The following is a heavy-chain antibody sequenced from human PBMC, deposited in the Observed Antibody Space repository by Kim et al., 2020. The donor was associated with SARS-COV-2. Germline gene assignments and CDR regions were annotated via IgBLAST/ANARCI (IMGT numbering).Heavy chain of an antibody. CDR1: GFTFSEYA. CDR3: AKDGNVDRVGLYYFDL. V-gene: IGHV3-23*01. CDR2: ISGSGRST. Sequence: GGSLRLSCGASGFTFSEYAMTWVRQAPGKGLEAVSGISGSGRSTYYADSVMGRFTISRDNSKNTLYLQMNSLSADDTAVYYCAKDGNVDRVGLYYFDLWGQGTLVTVSS. J-gene: IGHJ4*02. D-gene: IGHD1-1*01.